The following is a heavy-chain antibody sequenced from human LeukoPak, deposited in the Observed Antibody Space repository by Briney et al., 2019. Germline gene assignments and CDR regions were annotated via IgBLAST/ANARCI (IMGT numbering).Heavy chain of an antibody. V-gene: IGHV3-30*02. CDR1: GFSISNYG. J-gene: IGHJ4*02. Sequence: GGSLRLSCAASGFSISNYGMHWVRQAPGKGLEWVTFIRYDGSNKYYADSVKGRFTISRDNSKNTVYLQMNSLRGEDTAVYYCARVPRSFTDTDVTFDYWGQGTLVTVSS. CDR2: IRYDGSNK. CDR3: ARVPRSFTDTDVTFDY. D-gene: IGHD3-10*01.